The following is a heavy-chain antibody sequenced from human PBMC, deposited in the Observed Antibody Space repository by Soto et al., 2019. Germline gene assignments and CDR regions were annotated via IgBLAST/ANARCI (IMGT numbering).Heavy chain of an antibody. J-gene: IGHJ3*02. D-gene: IGHD3-22*01. V-gene: IGHV4-59*01. Sequence: SETLSLTCTVSGGSNSSYYWSWIRQPPGKGLEWIGYIYYSGSTNYNPSLKSRVTISVDTSKNQFSLKLSSVTAADTAVYYCARPHYYPGAFDIWGQGTMVTVSS. CDR3: ARPHYYPGAFDI. CDR1: GGSNSSYY. CDR2: IYYSGST.